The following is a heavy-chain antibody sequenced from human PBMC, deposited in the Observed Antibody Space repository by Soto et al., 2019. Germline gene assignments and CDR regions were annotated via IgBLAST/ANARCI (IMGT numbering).Heavy chain of an antibody. CDR1: GFTFSSYA. Sequence: EVQLLESGGGLVQPGGSLRLSCAASGFTFSSYAMSWVRQAPGKGLEWVSAISGSGGSTYYADSVKGRFTISRDNSKNPPKLRMNRLGAEDTPVYYCVKDQGFTVRGVLLRGCFDPWGQGTMVPVSS. V-gene: IGHV3-23*01. J-gene: IGHJ5*02. D-gene: IGHD3-10*01. CDR2: ISGSGGST. CDR3: VKDQGFTVRGVLLRGCFDP.